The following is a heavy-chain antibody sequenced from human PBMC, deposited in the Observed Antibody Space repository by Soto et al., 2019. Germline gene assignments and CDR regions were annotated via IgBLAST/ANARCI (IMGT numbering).Heavy chain of an antibody. V-gene: IGHV1-69*13. Sequence: SVKVSCKASGGTFSSYAISWVRQAPGQGLEWMGGIIPIFGTANYAQKFQGRVTITADESTSTPYMELSSLRSEDTAVYYCARDRAYDILSRLSYGMDVWGQGTTVTVSS. CDR1: GGTFSSYA. J-gene: IGHJ6*02. D-gene: IGHD3-9*01. CDR2: IIPIFGTA. CDR3: ARDRAYDILSRLSYGMDV.